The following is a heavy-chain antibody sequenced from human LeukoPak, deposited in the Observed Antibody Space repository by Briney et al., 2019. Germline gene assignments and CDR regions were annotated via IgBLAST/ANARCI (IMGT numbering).Heavy chain of an antibody. CDR1: GYSISSGSY. CDR2: THHSGTT. D-gene: IGHD4-17*01. Sequence: SETLSLTCTASGYSISSGSYWGWIRQPPGKGLEWIGSTHHSGTTYYNPSLKSRVTISIDTSKNQFSLMLSSVTAADTAVYYCARVGYGEGWLDPWGQGTLVTVSS. CDR3: ARVGYGEGWLDP. J-gene: IGHJ5*02. V-gene: IGHV4-38-2*02.